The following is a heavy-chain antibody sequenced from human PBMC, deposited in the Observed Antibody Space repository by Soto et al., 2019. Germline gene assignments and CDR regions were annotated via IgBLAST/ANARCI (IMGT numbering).Heavy chain of an antibody. V-gene: IGHV1-69*01. D-gene: IGHD2-15*01. Sequence: QVQLVQSGAEVKKPGSSVKVSCKAPGGTFSSYAISWVRQAPGQGLEWMGGIIPIFGTANYAQKFQGRVTSTADESTVTGYMELSSLRSEDTAVYYCARSRGGSSSLDIYYYYYYGMDVWGQGTTVTVSS. CDR3: ARSRGGSSSLDIYYYYYYGMDV. J-gene: IGHJ6*02. CDR2: IIPIFGTA. CDR1: GGTFSSYA.